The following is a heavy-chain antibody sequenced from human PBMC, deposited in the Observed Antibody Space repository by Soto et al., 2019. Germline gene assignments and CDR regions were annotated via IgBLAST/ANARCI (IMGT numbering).Heavy chain of an antibody. Sequence: SETXSLTCTVSGGSISSISYYWGWIRQPPGKGLEWIGYIYYSRSTNYNPSLKSRVTISVDTSKNQFSLKLSSVTAADTAVYYCARSTTVILGYYYYGMDVWGQGTTVTVSS. D-gene: IGHD4-17*01. CDR2: IYYSRST. CDR3: ARSTTVILGYYYYGMDV. CDR1: GGSISSISYY. V-gene: IGHV4-61*05. J-gene: IGHJ6*02.